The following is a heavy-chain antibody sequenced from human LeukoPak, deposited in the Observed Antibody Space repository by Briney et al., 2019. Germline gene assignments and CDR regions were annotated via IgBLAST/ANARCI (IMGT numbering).Heavy chain of an antibody. CDR1: GFTLSSYA. CDR2: ISVSGNT. CDR3: AKAPVTTCSGAYCYPFDY. J-gene: IGHJ4*02. V-gene: IGHV3-23*01. Sequence: GGSLRLSCAASGFTLSSYAMSWVRQGPGEGLEWVSAISVSGNTYHADSVKGRFTISRDSYKNTLYLQMNSLRAEDAAVYYCAKAPVTTCSGAYCYPFDYWGQGTLVTVSS. D-gene: IGHD2-15*01.